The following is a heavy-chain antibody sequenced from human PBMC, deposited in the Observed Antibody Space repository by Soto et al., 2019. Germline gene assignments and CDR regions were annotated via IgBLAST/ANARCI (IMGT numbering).Heavy chain of an antibody. CDR3: STIIYSGGWSRDN. Sequence: PSETLSLTCTVSGGSISSDSYYWGWVRQSPEKGLEWIASISYSGSTYYNPTLKSRLIISVDTSKSQFSLKLSSVTAADTAVYYCSTIIYSGGWSRDNWGQGTLVTVSS. CDR1: GGSISSDSYY. CDR2: ISYSGST. V-gene: IGHV4-39*01. D-gene: IGHD6-19*01. J-gene: IGHJ4*02.